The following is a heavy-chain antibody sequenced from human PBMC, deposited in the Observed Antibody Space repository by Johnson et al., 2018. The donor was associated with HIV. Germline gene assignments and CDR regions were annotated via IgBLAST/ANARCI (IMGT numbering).Heavy chain of an antibody. CDR3: ARVITMIVVVIGDI. CDR2: IYNDDST. D-gene: IGHD3-22*01. J-gene: IGHJ3*02. V-gene: IGHV3-66*03. Sequence: VQLVESGGGLIQPGGSLRLSCAASGFIVSTNYMSWVRQAPGKGLEWVSVIYNDDSTYYADSVKGRFTISRDNSKNTLSLQMNSLRAEDTAIYYCARVITMIVVVIGDIWGQGTMVTVSS. CDR1: GFIVSTNY.